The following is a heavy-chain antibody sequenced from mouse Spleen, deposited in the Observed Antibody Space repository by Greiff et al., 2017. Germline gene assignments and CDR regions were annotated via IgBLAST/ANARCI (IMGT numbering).Heavy chain of an antibody. CDR3: ARRLVYAMDY. J-gene: IGHJ4*01. D-gene: IGHD4-1*01. CDR1: GYTFTSYG. CDR2: IYPRSGNT. Sequence: VQGVESGAELARPGASVKLSCKASGYTFTSYGISWVKQRTGQGLEWIGEIYPRSGNTYYNEKFKGKATLTADKSSSTAYMELRSLTSEDSAVYFCARRLVYAMDYWGQGTSVTVSS. V-gene: IGHV1-81*01.